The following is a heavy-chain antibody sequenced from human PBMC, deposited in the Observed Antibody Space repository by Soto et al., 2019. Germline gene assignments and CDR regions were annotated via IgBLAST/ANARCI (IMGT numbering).Heavy chain of an antibody. CDR3: ARGRPYSSSWYYNYYYGMDV. CDR1: GGSFSGYY. D-gene: IGHD6-13*01. Sequence: SETVSLTSAVYGGSFSGYYWSWIRQPPGKVLEWVGEINHRGSTNYNPSLKSRVTISVDTSKNQFPLKLSSVTAADTAVYYCARGRPYSSSWYYNYYYGMDVWGQGTTVTVSS. J-gene: IGHJ6*02. V-gene: IGHV4-34*01. CDR2: INHRGST.